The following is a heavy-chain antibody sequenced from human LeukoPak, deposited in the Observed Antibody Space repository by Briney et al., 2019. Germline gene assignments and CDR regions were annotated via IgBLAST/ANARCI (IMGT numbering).Heavy chain of an antibody. V-gene: IGHV4-59*01. CDR1: GGSISSYY. CDR3: ARDRPAGALDY. J-gene: IGHJ4*02. CDR2: IYYSGST. D-gene: IGHD6-13*01. Sequence: SETLSLTCTVSGGSISSYYWSWIRQPPGKGLEWIGYIYYSGSTNYNPSLKSRVTISVDTSKNQFSLKLSSVTAADTAVYYCARDRPAGALDYWGQGTLVTVSS.